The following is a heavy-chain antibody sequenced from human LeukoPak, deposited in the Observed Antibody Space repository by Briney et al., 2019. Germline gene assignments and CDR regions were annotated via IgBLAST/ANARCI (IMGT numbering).Heavy chain of an antibody. J-gene: IGHJ3*02. D-gene: IGHD3-16*01. CDR2: INPNSGGT. CDR3: PSLMGEVTDISDAFDI. V-gene: IGHV1-2*02. CDR1: GYTFTGYY. Sequence: ASVKVSFKASGYTFTGYYMHWVRQAPGQGLEWMGWINPNSGGTNNAQKFHGRVTITRDTSISTPSMDVSRQTSNGRHVYECPSLMGEVTDISDAFDIWRQGRMVTVSS.